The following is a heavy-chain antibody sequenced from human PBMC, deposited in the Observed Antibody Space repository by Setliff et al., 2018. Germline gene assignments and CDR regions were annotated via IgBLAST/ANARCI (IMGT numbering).Heavy chain of an antibody. D-gene: IGHD2-2*01. CDR1: SYTFSSYG. CDR2: NSA. CDR3: ARGPPDFVVVPAAAKFDF. V-gene: IGHV1-18*01. J-gene: IGHJ4*02. Sequence: ASVKVSCKASSYTFSSYGINWVRQAPGQGLEWMGWNSAYAQKFQGRVTMTTDTPTSTAYMELRSLRSDDTAVYYCARGPPDFVVVPAAAKFDFWGQGTLVTVSS.